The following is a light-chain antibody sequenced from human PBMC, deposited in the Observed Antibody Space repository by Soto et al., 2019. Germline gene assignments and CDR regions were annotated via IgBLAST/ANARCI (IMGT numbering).Light chain of an antibody. CDR2: EVS. Sequence: QSALTQPASVSGSPGQSITISCTGTSSDVGGYNYVSWSQQHPGKAPQLMIYEVSNWPSGVSNRFSGSKSGNTASLTISGLQAEDEADYYCSSYTSSNTYVFGTGTKLTVL. J-gene: IGLJ1*01. CDR3: SSYTSSNTYV. V-gene: IGLV2-14*01. CDR1: SSDVGGYNY.